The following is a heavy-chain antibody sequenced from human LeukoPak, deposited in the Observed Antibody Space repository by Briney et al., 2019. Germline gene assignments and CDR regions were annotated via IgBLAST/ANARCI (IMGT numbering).Heavy chain of an antibody. CDR1: GFTFGDYA. Sequence: GGSLRLSCTASGFTFGDYAMSWFRQAPGKGLEWVGFIRSKAYGGTTEYAASVKGRFTISRDDSKSIAYLQMNSLKTEDTAVYYCTRDPPIWGSGSYSGYWGQGTLVTVSS. D-gene: IGHD3-10*01. V-gene: IGHV3-49*03. CDR3: TRDPPIWGSGSYSGY. J-gene: IGHJ4*02. CDR2: IRSKAYGGTT.